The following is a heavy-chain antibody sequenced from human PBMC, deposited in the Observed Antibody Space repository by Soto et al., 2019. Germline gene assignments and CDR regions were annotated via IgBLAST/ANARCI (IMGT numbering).Heavy chain of an antibody. Sequence: EVQLVESGGGLAQPGGSLRLSCAASGFTFSTYAMNWVRQAPGKGLEWVSVMVGDGSSSDYADSVRGRFTISRDNSKNTLYLQMNSVRAEDTSVYDCAKELRPDCRYDLDYWGQGTLVTVSS. CDR3: AKELRPDCRYDLDY. V-gene: IGHV3-23*04. J-gene: IGHJ4*02. CDR1: GFTFSTYA. D-gene: IGHD2-15*01. CDR2: MVGDGSSS.